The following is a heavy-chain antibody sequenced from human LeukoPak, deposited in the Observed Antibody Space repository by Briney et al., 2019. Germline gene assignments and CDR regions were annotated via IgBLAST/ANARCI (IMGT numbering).Heavy chain of an antibody. CDR1: GGSISNYY. V-gene: IGHV4-59*08. J-gene: IGHJ4*02. Sequence: SETLSLTCTVSGGSISNYYWSWIRQPPGKGLEWIGYIYYSGSTNYNPSLKSRVTKSVDTSKNQFSLKLSSVTAADTAVYYCARLATMPYYFDYWRQGTLVTVSS. CDR3: ARLATMPYYFDY. D-gene: IGHD2-2*01. CDR2: IYYSGST.